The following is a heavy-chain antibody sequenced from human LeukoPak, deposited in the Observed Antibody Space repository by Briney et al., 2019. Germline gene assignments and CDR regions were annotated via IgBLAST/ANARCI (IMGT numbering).Heavy chain of an antibody. Sequence: SETLSLTCTVSGGSISSSTYYWGWIRQPPGKGLEWVGSIYYSGSTYYNPSLKSRVTISVDTSKNQFSLKLSSVTAADTAVYFCARPTFSGYYSGPFDIWGQGTIVTVSS. CDR1: GGSISSSTYY. CDR3: ARPTFSGYYSGPFDI. D-gene: IGHD3-22*01. J-gene: IGHJ3*02. V-gene: IGHV4-39*01. CDR2: IYYSGST.